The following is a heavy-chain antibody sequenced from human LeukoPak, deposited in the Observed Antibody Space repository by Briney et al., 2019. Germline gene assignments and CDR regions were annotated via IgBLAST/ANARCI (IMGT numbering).Heavy chain of an antibody. CDR2: MYGDMRAI. Sequence: GGSLRLSCEASGLTFSESWMHWVRQIPGKGLVWLSRMYGDMRAISYAASVKGRFTISRDNAKNTVYLQMNSLRGEDTAVYYCARDLGLRGSTWGQGTLVTVSS. CDR3: ARDLGLRGST. CDR1: GLTFSESW. J-gene: IGHJ5*02. D-gene: IGHD5-12*01. V-gene: IGHV3-74*01.